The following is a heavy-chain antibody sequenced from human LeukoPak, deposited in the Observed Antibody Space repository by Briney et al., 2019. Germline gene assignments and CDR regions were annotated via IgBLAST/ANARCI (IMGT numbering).Heavy chain of an antibody. CDR1: GYTFTSYG. CDR3: ARALHTGYDYWYFDY. CDR2: ISGYNGKT. V-gene: IGHV1-18*04. J-gene: IGHJ4*02. D-gene: IGHD5-12*01. Sequence: ASVKVSCKGSGYTFTSYGISWVRQAPGQGLEWVGWISGYNGKTIYAQKVQGRVSMATDTSTTTAYMELRSLRSDDTAVYYCARALHTGYDYWYFDYWGQGTLVTVSS.